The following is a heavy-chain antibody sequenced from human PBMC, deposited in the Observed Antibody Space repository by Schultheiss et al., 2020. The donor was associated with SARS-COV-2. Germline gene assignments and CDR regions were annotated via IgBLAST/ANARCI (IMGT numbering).Heavy chain of an antibody. CDR2: INPNSGGT. CDR1: GYTFTGYY. V-gene: IGHV1-2*02. D-gene: IGHD1-20*01. Sequence: GESLKISCKASGYTFTGYYMHWVRQAPGQGLEWMGWINPNSGGTNYAQKFQGRVTITADESTSTAYMELSSLRSEDTAVYYCASPRITGTAFDYWGQGTLVTVSS. CDR3: ASPRITGTAFDY. J-gene: IGHJ4*02.